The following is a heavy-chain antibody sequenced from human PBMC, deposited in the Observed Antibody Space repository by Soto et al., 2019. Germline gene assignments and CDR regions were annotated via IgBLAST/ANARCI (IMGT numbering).Heavy chain of an antibody. J-gene: IGHJ3*02. Sequence: QVQLQESGSGLVKPSETLSLTCAVSGGSISSDCYSWSWIRQPPGKDMAWIGYIYHGGSTYYNPSLRSRVTLSVDTSKNHFSLRLTSVTAADTAVYSCARLNRLRNDAFDIWGQGTLVAVSS. D-gene: IGHD3-16*01. CDR2: IYHGGST. V-gene: IGHV4-30-2*01. CDR3: ARLNRLRNDAFDI. CDR1: GGSISSDCYS.